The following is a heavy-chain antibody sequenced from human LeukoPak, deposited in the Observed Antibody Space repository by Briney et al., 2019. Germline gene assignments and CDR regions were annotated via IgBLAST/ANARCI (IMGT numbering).Heavy chain of an antibody. CDR2: VSWKSDTV. D-gene: IGHD3-10*01. J-gene: IGHJ6*03. CDR1: GFIFDDYA. Sequence: GRSLRLSCAASGFIFDDYAMGWVRQAPGKGLEWVSGVSWKSDTVWYADSVKGRFTISRDNAKNSLYLQMNGLRAEDTALYYCAKSGKDGLLWFGELVSNYYYMDVWGKGTTVTVSS. CDR3: AKSGKDGLLWFGELVSNYYYMDV. V-gene: IGHV3-9*01.